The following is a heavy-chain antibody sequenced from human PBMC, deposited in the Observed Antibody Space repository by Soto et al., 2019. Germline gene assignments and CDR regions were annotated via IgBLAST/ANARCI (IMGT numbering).Heavy chain of an antibody. J-gene: IGHJ6*03. CDR3: AKASMVRGVIPVYYYYMDV. D-gene: IGHD3-10*01. Sequence: GGSLRLSCAASGFTFDDYAMHWVRQAPGKGLEWVSGISWNSGSIGYADSVKGRFTISRDNAKNSLYLQMNSLRAEDTALYYCAKASMVRGVIPVYYYYMDVWGKGTTVTVSS. CDR1: GFTFDDYA. V-gene: IGHV3-9*01. CDR2: ISWNSGSI.